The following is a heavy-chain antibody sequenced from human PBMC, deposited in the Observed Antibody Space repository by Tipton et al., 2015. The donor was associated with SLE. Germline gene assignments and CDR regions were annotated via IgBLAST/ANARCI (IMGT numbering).Heavy chain of an antibody. CDR3: ARHPGDGAFDI. V-gene: IGHV4-59*08. J-gene: IGHJ3*02. D-gene: IGHD5-24*01. Sequence: GLVKPSETLSLSCAVSGGSFGSYYWTWIRQPPGKGLEWIGYIYYTGITKYNPSLESRVTISVDTSKTQFSLKLTSVTAADTAVYYCARHPGDGAFDIWGRGTMVTVSS. CDR1: GGSFGSYY. CDR2: IYYTGIT.